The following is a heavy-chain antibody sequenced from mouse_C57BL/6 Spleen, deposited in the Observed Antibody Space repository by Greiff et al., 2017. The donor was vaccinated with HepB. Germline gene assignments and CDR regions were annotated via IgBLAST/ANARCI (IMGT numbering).Heavy chain of an antibody. CDR2: ISSGSSTI. CDR1: GFTFSDYG. CDR3: ARWYYGGGGGMDY. Sequence: EVKLVESGAGLVKPGGSLKLSCAASGFTFSDYGMHWVRQAPEKGLEWVAYISSGSSTIYYADTVKGRFTISRDNAKNTLFLQMTSLRSEDTAMYYCARWYYGGGGGMDYWGQGTSVTVSS. D-gene: IGHD1-1*02. V-gene: IGHV5-17*01. J-gene: IGHJ4*01.